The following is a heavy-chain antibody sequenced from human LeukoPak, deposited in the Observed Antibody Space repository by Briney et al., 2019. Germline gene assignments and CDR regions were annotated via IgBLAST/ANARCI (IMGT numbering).Heavy chain of an antibody. CDR3: AREYYDFWSGPVYPYYYYYYMDV. CDR1: GGSISSHY. CDR2: IYYSGST. J-gene: IGHJ6*03. D-gene: IGHD3-3*01. V-gene: IGHV4-59*11. Sequence: PSETLSLTCTVSGGSISSHYWSWLRQPPGKGLEWLGYIYYSGSTNYNPSLKSRVTISLDTSKNQFSLKLSSVTAADTAVYYCAREYYDFWSGPVYPYYYYYYMDVWGKGTTVTVSS.